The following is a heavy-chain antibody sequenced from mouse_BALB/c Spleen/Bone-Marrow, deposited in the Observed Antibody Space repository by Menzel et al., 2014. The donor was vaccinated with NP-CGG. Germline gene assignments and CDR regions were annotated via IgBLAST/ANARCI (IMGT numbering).Heavy chain of an antibody. CDR2: IDPYYGGT. J-gene: IGHJ1*01. Sequence: EVQGVESGPELEKPGASVKISCKASGYSFTGYNMNWVKQSIGKSLEWIGNIDPYYGGTSYNQKFKGKATLTVDKSSSTAYMQLKSLTSEDSAIYYCASYGYDYWYFDVWGAGTTVTVSS. CDR3: ASYGYDYWYFDV. V-gene: IGHV1-39*01. CDR1: GYSFTGYN. D-gene: IGHD2-2*01.